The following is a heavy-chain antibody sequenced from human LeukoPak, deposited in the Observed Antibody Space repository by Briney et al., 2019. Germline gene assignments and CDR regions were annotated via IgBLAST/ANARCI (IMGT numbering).Heavy chain of an antibody. V-gene: IGHV4-34*01. CDR2: INHSGST. Sequence: SETLSLTCAVYGGSFSGYYWSWIRQPPGKGLEWIGEINHSGSTNYNPSLKSRVTISVDMSKNQFSLKLSSVTAADTAVYYCARVRFLEWLFSNYYYGMDVWGQGTTVTVSS. CDR3: ARVRFLEWLFSNYYYGMDV. J-gene: IGHJ6*02. CDR1: GGSFSGYY. D-gene: IGHD3-3*01.